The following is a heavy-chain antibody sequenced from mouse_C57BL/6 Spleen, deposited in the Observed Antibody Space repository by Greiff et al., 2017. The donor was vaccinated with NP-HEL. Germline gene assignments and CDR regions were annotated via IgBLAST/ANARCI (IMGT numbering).Heavy chain of an antibody. V-gene: IGHV1-15*01. CDR1: GYTFTDYE. CDR3: TRGGGSGAY. J-gene: IGHJ3*01. CDR2: IDPETGGT. Sequence: QVQLKESGAELVRPGASVTLSCKASGYTFTDYEMHWVKQTPVHGLEWIGAIDPETGGTAYNQKFKGKAILTADKSSSTAYMELRSLTSEDSAVYYCTRGGGSGAYWGQGTLVTVSA.